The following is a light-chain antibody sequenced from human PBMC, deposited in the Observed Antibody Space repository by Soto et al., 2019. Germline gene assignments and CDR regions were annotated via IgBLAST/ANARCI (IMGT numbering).Light chain of an antibody. V-gene: IGKV1-39*01. CDR2: AAS. J-gene: IGKJ2*01. CDR1: QNISSY. CDR3: QQSYSFPFT. Sequence: DIQMTQSPSSLSASVGDRVTITCRASQNISSYLNWYQQKAGNAPKLLIYAASSLQRGVPSRFSGSGSATDFTRTISSLQPEEFATYYCQQSYSFPFTFGQGTKLEIK.